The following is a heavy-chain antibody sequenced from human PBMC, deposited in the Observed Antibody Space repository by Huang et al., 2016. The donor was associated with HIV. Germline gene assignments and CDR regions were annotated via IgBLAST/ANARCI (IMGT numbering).Heavy chain of an antibody. CDR3: ARDWSFGSSTSPAD. J-gene: IGHJ4*02. CDR2: INPKRGGT. V-gene: IGHV1-2*02. CDR1: GYTFTDSN. Sequence: QVQLVQSGAEVKNPGASVRVSCKASGYTFTDSNLHWVRQAPGQGLEWRGWINPKRGGTIYAQRFQGRITMTRDTTISTVHMDLRRIQSDDTAVYSCARDWSFGSSTSPADWGQGTLVTVSS. D-gene: IGHD6-6*01.